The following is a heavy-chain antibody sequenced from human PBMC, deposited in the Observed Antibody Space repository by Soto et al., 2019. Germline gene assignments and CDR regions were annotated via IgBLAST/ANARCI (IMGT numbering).Heavy chain of an antibody. CDR2: INHSGST. D-gene: IGHD3-22*01. V-gene: IGHV4-34*01. CDR3: ARRGRYYYDSSGYSRLNCFDP. J-gene: IGHJ5*02. Sequence: SETLSLTCAVYGGSFSGYYWGWIRQPPGKGLEWIGEINHSGSTNYNPSLKSRVTISVDTSKNQFSLKLSSVTAADTAVYYCARRGRYYYDSSGYSRLNCFDPWGQGTLVTVS. CDR1: GGSFSGYY.